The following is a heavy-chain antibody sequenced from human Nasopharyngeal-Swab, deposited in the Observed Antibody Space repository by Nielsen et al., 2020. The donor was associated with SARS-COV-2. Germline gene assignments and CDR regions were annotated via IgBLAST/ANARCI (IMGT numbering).Heavy chain of an antibody. D-gene: IGHD6-13*01. CDR2: ISPADSDT. CDR3: ARAASDTSSCYL. Sequence: GESLKISCKGSGYNFATYWIGWVRQMPGKGLEWMGIISPADSDTRYGPSFQGQVTISADKSISTAYLQWSSLKASDTATYYCARAASDTSSCYLWGQGTLVTVSS. CDR1: GYNFATYW. V-gene: IGHV5-51*01. J-gene: IGHJ4*02.